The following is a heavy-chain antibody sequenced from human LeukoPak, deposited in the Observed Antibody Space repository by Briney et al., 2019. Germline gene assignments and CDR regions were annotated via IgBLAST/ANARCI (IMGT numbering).Heavy chain of an antibody. CDR3: ARDSPMGATAGWFDP. J-gene: IGHJ5*02. V-gene: IGHV4-4*07. CDR2: IYTSGST. D-gene: IGHD1-26*01. CDR1: GGSFSGFY. Sequence: PSETLSLTCAVYGGSFSGFYWSWIRQPAGKGLEWIGRIYTSGSTNYNPSLKSRVTMSVDTSKNQFSLKLSSVTAADTAVYYCARDSPMGATAGWFDPWGQGTLVTVSS.